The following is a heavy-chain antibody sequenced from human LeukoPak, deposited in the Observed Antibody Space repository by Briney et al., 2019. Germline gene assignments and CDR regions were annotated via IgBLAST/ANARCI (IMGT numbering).Heavy chain of an antibody. CDR2: ISSSGSTI. D-gene: IGHD6-13*01. Sequence: GGSLRLSCAASGFTFSSYEMNWVRQAPGKGLEWVSYISSSGSTIYYADSVKGRFTISRDNAKNSLYLQMNSLRAEDTAVCYCASWPYSSSWYGHVYWGQGTLVTVSS. V-gene: IGHV3-48*03. CDR3: ASWPYSSSWYGHVY. J-gene: IGHJ4*02. CDR1: GFTFSSYE.